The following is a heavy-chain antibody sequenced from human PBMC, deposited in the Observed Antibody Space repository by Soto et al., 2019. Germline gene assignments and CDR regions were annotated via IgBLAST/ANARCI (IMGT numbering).Heavy chain of an antibody. J-gene: IGHJ6*03. D-gene: IGHD2-15*01. CDR3: TRDQGLGLHCSGGSCYERYYYYMDV. V-gene: IGHV3-49*03. Sequence: GGSLRLSCTASGFTFGDYAMSWFRQAPGKGLEWVGFIRSKAYGGTTEYAASVKGRFTISRDDSKSMAYLQMNSLKTEDTAVYYCTRDQGLGLHCSGGSCYERYYYYMDVWGKGTTVTVSS. CDR1: GFTFGDYA. CDR2: IRSKAYGGTT.